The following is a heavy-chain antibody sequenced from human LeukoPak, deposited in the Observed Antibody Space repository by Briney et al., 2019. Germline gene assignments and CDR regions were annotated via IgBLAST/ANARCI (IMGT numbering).Heavy chain of an antibody. J-gene: IGHJ4*02. V-gene: IGHV1-2*04. Sequence: ASVKVSCKASGYTFTGYYMHWVRQAPGQGLEWMGWINPNSGGTNYAQKFQGWVTMTRDTSISTAYMGLSRLRSDDTAVYYCASGGRYCSSTSCSFDYWGQGTLVTVSS. D-gene: IGHD2-2*01. CDR3: ASGGRYCSSTSCSFDY. CDR1: GYTFTGYY. CDR2: INPNSGGT.